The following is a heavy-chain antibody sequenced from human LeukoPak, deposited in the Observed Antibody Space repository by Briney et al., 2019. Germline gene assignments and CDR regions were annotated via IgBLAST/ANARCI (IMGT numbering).Heavy chain of an antibody. D-gene: IGHD6-13*01. CDR3: AREISSWYRTEGRFDP. J-gene: IGHJ5*02. CDR2: IKQDGSEK. Sequence: GGSLRLSCAASGFTFSNYWITWVRQAPGKGLEGVANIKQDGSEKYYVDSVKGRFTISRDNAKNSLYLQMNSLRAEDTAVYYCAREISSWYRTEGRFDPWGQGTLVTVSS. V-gene: IGHV3-7*01. CDR1: GFTFSNYW.